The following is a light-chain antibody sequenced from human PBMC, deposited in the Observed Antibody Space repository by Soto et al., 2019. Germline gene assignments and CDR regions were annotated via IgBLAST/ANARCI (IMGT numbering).Light chain of an antibody. V-gene: IGLV2-18*02. CDR3: SSYTSSDTHV. J-gene: IGLJ1*01. CDR1: SSDVGRYDR. Sequence: QSVLTQPPSVSGSPGQSVTISCTGTSSDVGRYDRVSWYQQPPGTAPKLMVYDVSNRPSGVPDRFSGSKSGNTASLTISGLQAEDEDDYYCSSYTSSDTHVFGTGTKVTVL. CDR2: DVS.